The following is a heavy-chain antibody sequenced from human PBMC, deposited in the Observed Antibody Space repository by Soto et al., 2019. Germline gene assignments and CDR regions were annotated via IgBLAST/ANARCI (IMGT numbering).Heavy chain of an antibody. CDR2: INAANGDT. J-gene: IGHJ5*02. V-gene: IGHV1-3*01. CDR3: VRRHVSATGIDWFDP. D-gene: IGHD6-13*01. CDR1: GYTFTSYG. Sequence: QVQLVQSGTEVKKPGASVKVSCKASGYTFTSYGIHWVRQAPGQGLEWMGWINAANGDTKYSPKFQGRVTITRDTSASTAYMELSSLRSEDTAVYYCVRRHVSATGIDWFDPWGQGTLVTVSS.